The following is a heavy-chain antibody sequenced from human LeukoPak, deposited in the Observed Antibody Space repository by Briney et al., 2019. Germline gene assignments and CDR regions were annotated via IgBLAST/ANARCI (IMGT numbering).Heavy chain of an antibody. CDR3: ARLPGIAAV. J-gene: IGHJ1*01. CDR1: GGSISSSSYY. CDR2: IYYTGTT. Sequence: SETLSLTCTVSGGSISSSSYYWGWIRQPPGKGLEWIGSIYYTGTTTYNPSLKSRVTISIDTSTNQFSLNLSSVTAADTAVYYCARLPGIAAVWGQGTLVIVSS. D-gene: IGHD6-13*01. V-gene: IGHV4-39*07.